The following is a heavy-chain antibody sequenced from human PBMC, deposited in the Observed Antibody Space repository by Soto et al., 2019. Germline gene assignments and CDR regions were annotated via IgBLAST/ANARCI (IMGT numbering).Heavy chain of an antibody. D-gene: IGHD3-3*01. Sequence: GGSLRLSCAASGFTFSSYGMHWVRQAPGKGLEWVAVIWYDGSNKYYADSVKGRFTISRDNSKNTLYLQMNSLRAEDTAVYYCAKVWSGYSVDYWGQGTLVTVSS. V-gene: IGHV3-30*02. CDR1: GFTFSSYG. CDR3: AKVWSGYSVDY. CDR2: IWYDGSNK. J-gene: IGHJ4*02.